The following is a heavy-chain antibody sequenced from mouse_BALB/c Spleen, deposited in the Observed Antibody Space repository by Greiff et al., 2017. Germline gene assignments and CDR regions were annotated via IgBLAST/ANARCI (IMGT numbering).Heavy chain of an antibody. Sequence: VKLQESGPGLVQPSQSLSITCTVSGFSLTSYGVHWVRQSPGKGLEWLGVIWSGGSTDYNAAFISRLSISKDNSKSQVFFKMNSLQANDTAIYYCAIPTMITTTDYWYFDVWGAGTTVTVSS. CDR2: IWSGGST. J-gene: IGHJ1*01. CDR1: GFSLTSYG. D-gene: IGHD2-4*01. CDR3: AIPTMITTTDYWYFDV. V-gene: IGHV2-2*02.